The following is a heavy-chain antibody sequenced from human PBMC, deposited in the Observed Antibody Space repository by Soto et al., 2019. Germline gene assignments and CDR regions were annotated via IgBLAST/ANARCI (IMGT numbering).Heavy chain of an antibody. CDR2: IYWDDDK. J-gene: IGHJ4*02. Sequence: SGPTLVKPTQTLTLTCTFSGFSLSTSGVGVGWIRQPPGKALEWLALIYWDDDKRYSPSLKSRLTITKDTSKNQVVLTMTNMDPVDTATYYCAHRGSLSAGYDILTGYYGYWGQGTLVTVSS. D-gene: IGHD3-9*01. CDR1: GFSLSTSGVG. V-gene: IGHV2-5*02. CDR3: AHRGSLSAGYDILTGYYGY.